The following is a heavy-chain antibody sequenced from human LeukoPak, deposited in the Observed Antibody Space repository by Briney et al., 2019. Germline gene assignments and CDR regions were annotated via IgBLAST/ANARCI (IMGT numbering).Heavy chain of an antibody. CDR2: IDGSGGST. CDR3: AKGHCSGTTCYGWFDP. J-gene: IGHJ5*01. V-gene: IGHV3-23*01. D-gene: IGHD2-2*01. Sequence: GGSLRLSCAASGFTFSNYAMSWVRQAPGKGLEWISSIDGSGGSTNYADSVKGRFTISRDNSKNTLYLQMNSLRADDTAVHYCAKGHCSGTTCYGWFDPWAQGTLSPSPQ. CDR1: GFTFSNYA.